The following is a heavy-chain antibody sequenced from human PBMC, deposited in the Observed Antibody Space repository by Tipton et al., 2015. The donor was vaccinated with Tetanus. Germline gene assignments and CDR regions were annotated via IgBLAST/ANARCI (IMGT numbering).Heavy chain of an antibody. Sequence: SLRLSCAAPGFTFSTYWMHWVRQAPGKGLMWVSRINGHGTNTAYADSVKGRFTISRDNGKNLLYLEMNSLRVEDTAVYYCARDPHTIRTGNHRGFDYWGQGTLVTVSS. CDR1: GFTFSTYW. V-gene: IGHV3-74*01. D-gene: IGHD3-10*01. CDR3: ARDPHTIRTGNHRGFDY. CDR2: INGHGTNT. J-gene: IGHJ4*02.